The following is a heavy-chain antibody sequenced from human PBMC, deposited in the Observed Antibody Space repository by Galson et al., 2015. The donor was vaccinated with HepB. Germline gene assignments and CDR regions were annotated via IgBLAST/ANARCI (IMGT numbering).Heavy chain of an antibody. CDR2: ISSSSSTI. CDR3: ARGVKYSSGWYPLLFDY. CDR1: GFTFSSYS. J-gene: IGHJ4*02. V-gene: IGHV3-48*01. D-gene: IGHD6-19*01. Sequence: SLRLSCAASGFTFSSYSMNWVRQAPGKGLEWVSYISSSSSTIYYADSVKGRFTISRDNAKNSLYLQMNSLRAEDTAVYYCARGVKYSSGWYPLLFDYWGRGTLVTVSS.